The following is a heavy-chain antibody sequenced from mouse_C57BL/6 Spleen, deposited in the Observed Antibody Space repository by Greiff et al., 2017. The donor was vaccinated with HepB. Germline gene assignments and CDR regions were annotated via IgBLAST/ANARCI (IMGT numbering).Heavy chain of an antibody. CDR3: ASGFTTVVAPFDY. D-gene: IGHD1-1*01. CDR2: ISSGSSTI. CDR1: GFTFSDYG. Sequence: VQLKESGGGLVKPGGSLKLSCAASGFTFSDYGMHWVRQAPGKGLEWVAYISSGSSTIYYADTVKGRFPISRDNAKNTLFLQMTSLRSEDTAMYYCASGFTTVVAPFDYWGQGTTLTVSS. V-gene: IGHV5-17*01. J-gene: IGHJ2*01.